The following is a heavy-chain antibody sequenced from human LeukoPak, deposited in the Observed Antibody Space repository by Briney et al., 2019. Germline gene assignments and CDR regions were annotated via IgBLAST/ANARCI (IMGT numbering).Heavy chain of an antibody. CDR2: ISSSGSTI. CDR1: GFTFSSYE. D-gene: IGHD4-23*01. CDR3: AKSPRGGNLYYFDY. V-gene: IGHV3-48*03. Sequence: GGSLRLSCAASGFTFSSYEMNWVRQAPGKGLEWVSYISSSGSTIYYADSVKGRFTISRDNAKNSLYLQMNSLRAEDTAVYYCAKSPRGGNLYYFDYWGQGTLVTVSS. J-gene: IGHJ4*02.